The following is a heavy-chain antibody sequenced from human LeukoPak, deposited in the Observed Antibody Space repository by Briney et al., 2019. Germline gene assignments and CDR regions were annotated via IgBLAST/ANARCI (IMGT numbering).Heavy chain of an antibody. CDR2: ISGSGGST. J-gene: IGHJ5*02. CDR3: ARDDLRVEVPAAPGVDP. V-gene: IGHV3-23*01. CDR1: GFTFSSYA. D-gene: IGHD2-2*01. Sequence: GGSLRLSCAASGFTFSSYAMSWVRQAPGKGLEWVSAISGSGGSTYYADSVKGRFTISRDNAKNSLYLQMNSLRAEDTAVYYCARDDLRVEVPAAPGVDPWGQGTLVTVSS.